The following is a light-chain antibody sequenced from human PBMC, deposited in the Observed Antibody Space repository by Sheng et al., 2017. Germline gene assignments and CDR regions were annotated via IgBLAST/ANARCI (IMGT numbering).Light chain of an antibody. CDR3: NSYTSSDTHV. Sequence: QSALTQPASVSGSPGQSITISCTGTSNDVGGYNFVSWYQQHPGKAPKLMIYDVINRPSGVSNRFSGSRSGNTASLTISGLQAEDEADYYCNSYTSSDTHVFGTGTKVTVL. V-gene: IGLV2-14*03. J-gene: IGLJ1*01. CDR1: SNDVGGYNF. CDR2: DVI.